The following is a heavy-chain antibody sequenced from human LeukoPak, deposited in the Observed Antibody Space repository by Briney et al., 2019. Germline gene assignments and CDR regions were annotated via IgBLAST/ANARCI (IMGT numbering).Heavy chain of an antibody. Sequence: ASVTVSFTSSGGTFTSYAISWVRQAPGQGPEWMGGIIPILGIANYAQKCQGRVTITADKSTSTAYMELSSLRSEDTAVYYCARVKTYYYDSPYGMDVWGQGTTVTVSS. V-gene: IGHV1-69*10. J-gene: IGHJ6*02. CDR3: ARVKTYYYDSPYGMDV. CDR2: IIPILGIA. D-gene: IGHD3-22*01. CDR1: GGTFTSYA.